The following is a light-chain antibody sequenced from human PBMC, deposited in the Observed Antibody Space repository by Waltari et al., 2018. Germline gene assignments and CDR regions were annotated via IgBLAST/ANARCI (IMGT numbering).Light chain of an antibody. Sequence: QSVLTQPPSESGAPGQTVTISCTGSNSNIGSRYVVHWYRQFPGTAPKRLIFADTNRPSGVPDRISGSKSSTSASLAITGLQTDDEAVYYCQSFDTGLSAWVFGGGTTLTVL. CDR3: QSFDTGLSAWV. V-gene: IGLV1-40*01. CDR1: NSNIGSRYV. CDR2: ADT. J-gene: IGLJ3*02.